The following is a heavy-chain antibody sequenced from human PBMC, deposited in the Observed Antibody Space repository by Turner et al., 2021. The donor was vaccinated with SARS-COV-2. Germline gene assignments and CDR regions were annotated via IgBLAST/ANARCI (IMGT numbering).Heavy chain of an antibody. CDR2: SSSSGSTI. CDR3: ARDNGYCSGSSCYSMGFDY. J-gene: IGHJ4*02. CDR1: GFTFSSYE. D-gene: IGHD2-15*01. Sequence: EVQLVESGGGLVQPGGSLRLSCAASGFTFSSYEMNWVRQAPGKGLEWVSYSSSSGSTIYYADSVKGRFTISRDNAKNSLYLQMNSLRAEDTAVYYCARDNGYCSGSSCYSMGFDYWGQGTLVTVSS. V-gene: IGHV3-48*03.